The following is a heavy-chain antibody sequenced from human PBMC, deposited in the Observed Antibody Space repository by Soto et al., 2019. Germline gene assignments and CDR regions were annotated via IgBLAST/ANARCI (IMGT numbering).Heavy chain of an antibody. J-gene: IGHJ6*02. CDR3: ARGVGYSSSWYYYYYGMDV. D-gene: IGHD6-13*01. Sequence: PSETLSLTCAVYGGSFSGYYWSWIRQPLGKGLEWIGEINHSGSTNYNPSLKSRVTISVDTSKNQFSLKLSSVTAADTAVYYCARGVGYSSSWYYYYYGMDVWGQGTTVTVSS. CDR2: INHSGST. V-gene: IGHV4-34*01. CDR1: GGSFSGYY.